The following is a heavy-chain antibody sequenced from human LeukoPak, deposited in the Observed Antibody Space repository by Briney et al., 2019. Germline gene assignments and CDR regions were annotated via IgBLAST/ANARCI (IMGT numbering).Heavy chain of an antibody. Sequence: ASVKVSCKPSGYTFTTYYIHWVRQAPGQGLEWIGMINPSGGSTSFAQKFQGRVTMTRDTSTGTVYMELSSLRSDDTAMCYCVRNVDSGFDYWGQGTLVTVSS. CDR2: INPSGGST. CDR1: GYTFTTYY. D-gene: IGHD3/OR15-3a*01. CDR3: VRNVDSGFDY. V-gene: IGHV1-46*01. J-gene: IGHJ4*02.